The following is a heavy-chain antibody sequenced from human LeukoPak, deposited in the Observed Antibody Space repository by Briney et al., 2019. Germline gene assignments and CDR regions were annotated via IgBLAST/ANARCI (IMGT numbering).Heavy chain of an antibody. CDR3: ARRVYYYGSGSYVFDI. D-gene: IGHD3-10*01. J-gene: IGHJ3*02. Sequence: SETLSLTCTVSTGSMSSFYWSWIRQPPGKGLEWISHISYSGITSYNPSLKSRVTMSIDTSMHQFSLNLSSVTAADTAVYYCARRVYYYGSGSYVFDIWGQGTMVTVSS. CDR1: TGSMSSFY. V-gene: IGHV4-59*01. CDR2: ISYSGIT.